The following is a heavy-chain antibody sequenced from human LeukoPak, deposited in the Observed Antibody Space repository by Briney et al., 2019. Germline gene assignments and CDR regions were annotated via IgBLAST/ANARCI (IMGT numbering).Heavy chain of an antibody. CDR1: GFTFSSYW. CDR2: IKQDGSEK. CDR3: ARARPSMWIDY. D-gene: IGHD5-12*01. V-gene: IGHV3-7*01. Sequence: PGGSLRLSCAASGFTFSSYWMSWVRQAPGKGLEWVANIKQDGSEKYYVDSVKGRFTISRDNAKNSLYLQMNSLRPEDTAVYYCARARPSMWIDYWGQGTLVTVSS. J-gene: IGHJ4*02.